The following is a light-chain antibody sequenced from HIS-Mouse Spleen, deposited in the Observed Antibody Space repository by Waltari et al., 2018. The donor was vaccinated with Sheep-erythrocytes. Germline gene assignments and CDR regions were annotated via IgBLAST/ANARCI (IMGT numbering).Light chain of an antibody. Sequence: QSALTQPASVSGSPGQSITLSCTGPSRAVGLNNLFSWYQQHPGKAPKLMIYEGSKRPSGVSNRFSGSKSGNTASLTISGLQAEDEADYYCCSYAGSSTPWVFGGGTKLTVL. J-gene: IGLJ3*02. CDR1: SRAVGLNNL. CDR2: EGS. V-gene: IGLV2-23*01. CDR3: CSYAGSSTPWV.